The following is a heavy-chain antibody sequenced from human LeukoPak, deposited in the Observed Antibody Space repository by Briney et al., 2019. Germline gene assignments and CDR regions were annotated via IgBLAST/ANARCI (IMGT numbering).Heavy chain of an antibody. CDR3: ARSYYDSSGYYGRTYYYGMDV. V-gene: IGHV4-59*01. Sequence: PSETLSLTCTVSGGSIRSYYWSWIRQPPGKGLEWIGYIYYSGSTNYNPSLKSRVTISVDTSKNQFSLKLSSVTAADTAVYYCARSYYDSSGYYGRTYYYGMDVWGQGTTVTVSS. J-gene: IGHJ6*02. D-gene: IGHD3-22*01. CDR1: GGSIRSYY. CDR2: IYYSGST.